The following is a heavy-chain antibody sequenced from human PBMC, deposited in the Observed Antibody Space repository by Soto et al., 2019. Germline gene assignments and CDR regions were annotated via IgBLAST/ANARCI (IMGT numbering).Heavy chain of an antibody. CDR3: AKEGEFGWNYESTYFDY. D-gene: IGHD1-7*01. V-gene: IGHV3-9*01. J-gene: IGHJ4*02. CDR2: ISWNSGSI. CDR1: GFTFDDYA. Sequence: HPGGSLRLSCAASGFTFDDYAMHWVRQAPGKGLEWVSGISWNSGSIGYADSVKGRFTISRDNAKNSLYLQMNSLRAEDTALYYCAKEGEFGWNYESTYFDYWGQGTLVTVSS.